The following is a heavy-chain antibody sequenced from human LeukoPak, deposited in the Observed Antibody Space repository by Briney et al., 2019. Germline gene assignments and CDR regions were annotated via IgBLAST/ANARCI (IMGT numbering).Heavy chain of an antibody. V-gene: IGHV3-30*04. CDR3: AKDRPPVGATGPFDY. CDR2: ISYDGSNK. CDR1: GFTFSSYA. D-gene: IGHD1-26*01. J-gene: IGHJ4*02. Sequence: GGSLRLSCAASGFTFSSYAMHWVRQAPGKGLEWVAVISYDGSNKYYADSVKGRFTISRDNSKNTLYLQMNSLRAEDTAVYYCAKDRPPVGATGPFDYWGQGTLVTVSS.